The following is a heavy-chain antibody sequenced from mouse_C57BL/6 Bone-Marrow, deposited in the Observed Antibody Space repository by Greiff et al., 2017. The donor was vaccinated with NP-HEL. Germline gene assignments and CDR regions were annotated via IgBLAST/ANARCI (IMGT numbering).Heavy chain of an antibody. J-gene: IGHJ2*01. CDR3: AKDNSNYDFDY. CDR1: GYAFTNYL. CDR2: INPGSGGT. D-gene: IGHD2-5*01. V-gene: IGHV1-54*01. Sequence: QVQLQQSGAELVRPGTSVKVSCKASGYAFTNYLIEWVKQRPGQGLEWIGVINPGSGGTNYNEKFKGKATLTADKSSSTAYMQLSSLTSEDSAVYFCAKDNSNYDFDYWGQGTTLTVSS.